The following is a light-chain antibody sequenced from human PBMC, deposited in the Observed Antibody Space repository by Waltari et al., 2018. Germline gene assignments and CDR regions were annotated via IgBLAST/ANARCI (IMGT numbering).Light chain of an antibody. CDR1: ALPKKY. V-gene: IGLV3-10*01. Sequence: SYELTQPPSESVSPGQTARITCSGEALPKKYAYWYQQKSGQAPVLVIQEDTKRPSGIPERFSGSSSGTVATLIISGAQVEDEADYYCYSTDSSGYHRGVFGGGTKLTVL. CDR3: YSTDSSGYHRGV. J-gene: IGLJ2*01. CDR2: EDT.